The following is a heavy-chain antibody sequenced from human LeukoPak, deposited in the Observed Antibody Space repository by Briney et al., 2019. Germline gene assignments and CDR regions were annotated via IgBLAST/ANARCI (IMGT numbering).Heavy chain of an antibody. D-gene: IGHD2-15*01. CDR3: AKDCSGGSCYDY. CDR2: IKYDGSEK. J-gene: IGHJ4*02. V-gene: IGHV3-7*04. CDR1: GFTSSDYY. Sequence: PGGSLRLSCAASGFTSSDYYMDWVRQAPGKGLEWVANIKYDGSEKYYVDSVRGRFTISRDNAKNSLYLQMNSLTPEDTAVYFCAKDCSGGSCYDYWGQGTLVTVSS.